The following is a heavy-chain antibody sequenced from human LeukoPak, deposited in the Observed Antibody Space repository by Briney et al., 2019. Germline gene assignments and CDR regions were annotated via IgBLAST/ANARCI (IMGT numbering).Heavy chain of an antibody. V-gene: IGHV1-18*01. CDR3: ARESELRYFDWFHIRPYYYYGMDV. J-gene: IGHJ6*02. Sequence: GASVKVSCKASGYTFTSYGISWVRQAPGQGLEWMGWISAYNGNTNYAQKLQGRVTMTTDTSTSAAYMELRSLRSDDTAVYHCARESELRYFDWFHIRPYYYYGMDVWGQGTTVTVSS. CDR1: GYTFTSYG. CDR2: ISAYNGNT. D-gene: IGHD3-9*01.